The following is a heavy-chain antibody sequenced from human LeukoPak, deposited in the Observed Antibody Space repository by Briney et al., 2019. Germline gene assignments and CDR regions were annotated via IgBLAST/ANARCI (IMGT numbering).Heavy chain of an antibody. J-gene: IGHJ4*02. CDR1: GDSVSSNTAA. D-gene: IGHD2-15*01. V-gene: IGHV6-1*01. Sequence: SQTLSLSCVIAGDSVSSNTAAWNWIRQSPLRGLEWLGRTFYRSKWYNDYAGSVKSRITISPDTSKNHFSLHLDSVTPEDTAMYYCARDGWPAFDYWGQGSLVTVSS. CDR3: ARDGWPAFDY. CDR2: TFYRSKWYN.